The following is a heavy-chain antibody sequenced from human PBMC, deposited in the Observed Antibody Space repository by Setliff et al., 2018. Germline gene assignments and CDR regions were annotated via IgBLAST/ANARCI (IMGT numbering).Heavy chain of an antibody. J-gene: IGHJ3*02. CDR1: GYTFTGYY. Sequence: ASVKVSCKASGYTFTGYYMHWVRQAPGQGLEWMGWINPNSGNTNYAQKLQGRVTMTTDTSTSTAYMELRSLRSDDTAVYYCARDADGDYDAFDIWGQGTMVTVSS. V-gene: IGHV1-18*04. CDR2: INPNSGNT. D-gene: IGHD4-17*01. CDR3: ARDADGDYDAFDI.